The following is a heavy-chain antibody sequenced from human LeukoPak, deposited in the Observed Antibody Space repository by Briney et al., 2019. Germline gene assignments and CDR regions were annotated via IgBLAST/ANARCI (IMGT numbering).Heavy chain of an antibody. CDR2: INWNGGST. CDR1: GFTFDDYG. D-gene: IGHD4-17*01. CDR3: AKLLNDYGDYYFDY. J-gene: IGHJ4*02. Sequence: PGGSLRLSCAASGFTFDDYGMSWVRQAPGKGLEWVSGINWNGGSTGYADSVKGRFTISRDNTRNSLYLQMNSLRAEDTAVHYCAKLLNDYGDYYFDYWGQGNLVTVSS. V-gene: IGHV3-20*04.